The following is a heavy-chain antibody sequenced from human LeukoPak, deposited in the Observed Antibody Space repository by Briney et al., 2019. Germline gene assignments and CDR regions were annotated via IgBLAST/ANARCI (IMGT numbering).Heavy chain of an antibody. D-gene: IGHD4-17*01. CDR1: GGSISSYY. Sequence: PSETLSLTCTVSGGSISSYYWSWIRQPPGKGLEWIGYIYYSGSTNCNPSLKSRVTISVDTSKNQFSLKLSSVTAADTAVYYCARSDYGDYPIDYWGQGTLVTVSS. J-gene: IGHJ4*02. CDR2: IYYSGST. CDR3: ARSDYGDYPIDY. V-gene: IGHV4-59*01.